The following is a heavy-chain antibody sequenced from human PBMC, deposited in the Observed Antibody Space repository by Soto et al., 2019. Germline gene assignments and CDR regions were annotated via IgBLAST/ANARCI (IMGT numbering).Heavy chain of an antibody. CDR1: GCTFTSYD. J-gene: IGHJ5*02. D-gene: IGHD2-2*01. Sequence: ASVKVSCKASGCTFTSYDINWVRQATGQGLEWMGWMNPNSGNTGYAQKFQGRVTMTRNTSISTAYMELNSLRAEDTAVYYCARDWAFVVVPAEPWGQGTLVTVSS. CDR3: ARDWAFVVVPAEP. V-gene: IGHV1-8*01. CDR2: MNPNSGNT.